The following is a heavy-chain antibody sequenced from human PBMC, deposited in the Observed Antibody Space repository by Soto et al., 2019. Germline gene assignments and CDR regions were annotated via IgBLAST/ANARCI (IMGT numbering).Heavy chain of an antibody. CDR1: GFTFTSSA. CDR2: IVVGSGNT. V-gene: IGHV1-58*01. J-gene: IGHJ5*02. CDR3: AALIAAAGTTETWFDP. D-gene: IGHD6-13*01. Sequence: ASVKVSCKASGFTFTSSAVQWVRQARGQRLEWIGWIVVGSGNTNYAQKFQERVTITRDMSTSTAYMELSSLRSEDTAVYYCAALIAAAGTTETWFDPWGQGTLVTVSS.